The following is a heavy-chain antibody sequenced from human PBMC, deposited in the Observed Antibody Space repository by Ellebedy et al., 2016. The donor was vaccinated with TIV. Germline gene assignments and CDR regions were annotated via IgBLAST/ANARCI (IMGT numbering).Heavy chain of an antibody. CDR3: TRETNPPPGTLAGTGFDF. D-gene: IGHD1-1*01. CDR2: KRFDGRNE. Sequence: GESLKISCVASGFSFSTYGMHWVRQAPGKGLEWVAFKRFDGRNEYNGDSVKGRFFISSDMSRNTLYLQMNRLRAEDTAMYYCTRETNPPPGTLAGTGFDFWGQGALVIVSS. V-gene: IGHV3-30*02. CDR1: GFSFSTYG. J-gene: IGHJ4*02.